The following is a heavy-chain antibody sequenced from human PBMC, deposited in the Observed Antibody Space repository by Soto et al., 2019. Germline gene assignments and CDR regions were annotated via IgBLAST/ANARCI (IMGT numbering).Heavy chain of an antibody. D-gene: IGHD2-21*02. J-gene: IGHJ4*02. CDR1: GFTFSSYA. Sequence: EVQLLESGGGLVQPGGSLRLSCAASGFTFSSYAMSWVRQAPGKGLEWVSAISGSGGSTYYADSVKGRFTISRDNSKNTLYLQMNSLRAEDTAVYYCVKEGGYCGGDCYPAFDYWGQGTLVTVSS. V-gene: IGHV3-23*01. CDR3: VKEGGYCGGDCYPAFDY. CDR2: ISGSGGST.